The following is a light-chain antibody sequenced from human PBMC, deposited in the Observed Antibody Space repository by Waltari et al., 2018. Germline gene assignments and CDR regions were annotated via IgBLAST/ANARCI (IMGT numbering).Light chain of an antibody. CDR1: QSVSSN. CDR2: GAS. Sequence: EIVMTQSPATLSVSPGESATLPCRASQSVSSNLAWYQQKPGQAPRLLIYGASTRATGIPARFSGSGSGTEFTLTISSLQSEDFAVYYCQQYNNWPPYTFGQGTKLVIK. CDR3: QQYNNWPPYT. V-gene: IGKV3-15*01. J-gene: IGKJ2*01.